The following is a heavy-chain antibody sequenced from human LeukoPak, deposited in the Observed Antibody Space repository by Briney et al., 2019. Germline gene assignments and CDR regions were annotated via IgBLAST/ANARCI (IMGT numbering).Heavy chain of an antibody. Sequence: GGSLRLSCAASGFTVSSNYMTWVRQAPGKGLEWVSVIYSGGSTYYTDSVKGRFTISRDNSKNTLYLQMNSLRGEDTAVYYCTRRFDYWGQGTLVTVSS. CDR3: TRRFDY. CDR1: GFTVSSNY. J-gene: IGHJ4*02. V-gene: IGHV3-66*04. CDR2: IYSGGST.